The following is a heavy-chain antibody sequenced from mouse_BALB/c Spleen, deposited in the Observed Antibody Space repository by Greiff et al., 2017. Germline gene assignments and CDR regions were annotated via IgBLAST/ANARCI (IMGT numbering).Heavy chain of an antibody. CDR3: ARMRGYYWYFDV. D-gene: IGHD2-2*01. J-gene: IGHJ1*01. CDR2: IWWNDDK. V-gene: IGHV8-8*01. Sequence: QVTLKESGPGILQPSQTLSLTCSFSGFSLSTSGMSVGWIRQPSGKGLEWLAHIWWNDDKYYNPALKSRLTISKDTSNNQVFLKIASVVTADTATYYCARMRGYYWYFDVWGAGTTVTVSA. CDR1: GFSLSTSGMS.